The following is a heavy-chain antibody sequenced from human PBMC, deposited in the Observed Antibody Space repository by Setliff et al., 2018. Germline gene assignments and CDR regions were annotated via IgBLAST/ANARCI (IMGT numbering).Heavy chain of an antibody. V-gene: IGHV5-51*01. J-gene: IGHJ4*02. Sequence: HGESLKISCKGSGYTFTNYWIGWVRQTPGKGLEWMGIIFPGDSDTRYSPSFQGQVTMSADKSISTAYLQWSSLTASDTARYYCARHGARPPFDLWGQGTLVTVSS. CDR3: ARHGARPPFDL. CDR1: GYTFTNYW. CDR2: IFPGDSDT. D-gene: IGHD6-6*01.